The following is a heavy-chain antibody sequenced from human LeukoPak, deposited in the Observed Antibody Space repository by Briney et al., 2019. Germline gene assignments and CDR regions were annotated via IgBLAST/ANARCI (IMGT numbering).Heavy chain of an antibody. CDR2: IYPGDSDT. CDR1: GYSFATYW. CDR3: ARPHSSSSHFDY. J-gene: IGHJ4*02. V-gene: IGHV5-51*01. D-gene: IGHD6-6*01. Sequence: GEALKISCKGSGYSFATYWIGWVRQMPGKGLEWMGIIYPGDSDTRYSPSFQGQVTISADKSINTAYLQWSSLKASDTAMYYCARPHSSSSHFDYWGQGTLVTVSP.